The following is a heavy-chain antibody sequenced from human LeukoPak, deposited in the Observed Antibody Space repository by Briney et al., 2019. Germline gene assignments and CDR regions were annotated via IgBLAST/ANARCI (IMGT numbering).Heavy chain of an antibody. D-gene: IGHD6-19*01. Sequence: GGSLRLSCAASGFTFSTYAMSWVRQAPGKGLQWVSAVSVSGANTYYADSVKGRFTISRDNSKNTMYLQMNSLRAEDMAIYYCAKDSFSSGWFFDYWGQGTLVTVSS. V-gene: IGHV3-23*01. CDR1: GFTFSTYA. CDR2: VSVSGANT. CDR3: AKDSFSSGWFFDY. J-gene: IGHJ4*02.